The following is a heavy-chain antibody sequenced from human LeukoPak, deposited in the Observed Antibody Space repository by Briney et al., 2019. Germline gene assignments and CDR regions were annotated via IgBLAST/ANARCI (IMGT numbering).Heavy chain of an antibody. CDR1: GGPFSHYY. V-gene: IGHV4-34*01. Sequence: NPSETLSLTCTVYGGPFSHYYWNWIRQPPGKGLEWIGEINESGSTNYDPSLKSRVTISVDTSKTHFSLNLTSVTAADTAVYYCASRIGRYLYYFGMDVWGQGTTVTVSS. CDR2: INESGST. J-gene: IGHJ6*02. D-gene: IGHD1-26*01. CDR3: ASRIGRYLYYFGMDV.